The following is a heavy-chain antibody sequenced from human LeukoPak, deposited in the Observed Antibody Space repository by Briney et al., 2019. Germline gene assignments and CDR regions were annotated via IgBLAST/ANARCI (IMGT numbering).Heavy chain of an antibody. J-gene: IGHJ4*02. V-gene: IGHV3-23*01. CDR2: ISGSGGST. CDR3: AKGQNYYDRGFDY. Sequence: PGGSLRLSCAASGFTFSSYAISWGRQAPGKGLEWVSAISGSGGSTYYADSVKGRFTISRDNSKNTLYLQMNSLSAEDTAVYYCAKGQNYYDRGFDYWGKGTLVTVSS. CDR1: GFTFSSYA. D-gene: IGHD3-22*01.